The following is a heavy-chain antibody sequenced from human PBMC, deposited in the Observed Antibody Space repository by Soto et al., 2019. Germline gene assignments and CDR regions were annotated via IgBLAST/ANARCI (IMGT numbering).Heavy chain of an antibody. D-gene: IGHD2-2*01. Sequence: VASVKVSCKASGGTFSSYAISWVRQAPGQGLEWMGGIIPIFGTANYAQKFQGRVTITADESTSTAYMELSSLRSEDTAVYYCARGCSSTSCYPAAFDYWGQGTLVTVSS. CDR1: GGTFSSYA. CDR3: ARGCSSTSCYPAAFDY. CDR2: IIPIFGTA. J-gene: IGHJ4*02. V-gene: IGHV1-69*13.